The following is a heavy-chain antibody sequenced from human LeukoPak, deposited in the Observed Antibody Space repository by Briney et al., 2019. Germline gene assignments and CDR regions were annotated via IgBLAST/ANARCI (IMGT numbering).Heavy chain of an antibody. J-gene: IGHJ4*02. CDR3: ARGTSSGWDYYFDY. CDR1: GFAFGSEA. D-gene: IGHD6-19*01. Sequence: GGCLRLSCAVSGFAFGSEAMSWIRQAPGKGLEWVSYISSSGSTIYYADSVKGRFTISRDNAKNSLYLQMNSLRAEDTAVYYCARGTSSGWDYYFDYWGQGTLVTVSS. CDR2: ISSSGSTI. V-gene: IGHV3-11*01.